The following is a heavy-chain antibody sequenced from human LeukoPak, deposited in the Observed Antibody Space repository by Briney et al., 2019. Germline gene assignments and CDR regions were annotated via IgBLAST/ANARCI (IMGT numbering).Heavy chain of an antibody. CDR2: IYPGDSDT. Sequence: PGESLQISCKGSGSSFTSYWIGWVRPLPGKGLEWMGIIYPGDSDTRYSPSFQGQVTISADKSISTAYLQWSSLKASHTAMYYCARLESIQLWLPDDYWGQGTLVTVSS. D-gene: IGHD5-18*01. V-gene: IGHV5-51*01. CDR1: GSSFTSYW. J-gene: IGHJ4*02. CDR3: ARLESIQLWLPDDY.